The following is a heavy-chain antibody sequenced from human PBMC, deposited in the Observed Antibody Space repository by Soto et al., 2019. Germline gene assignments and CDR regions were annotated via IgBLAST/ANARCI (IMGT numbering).Heavy chain of an antibody. CDR2: IYYSGST. J-gene: IGHJ4*02. CDR3: ARHCSHYYDSSGYYYFDY. D-gene: IGHD3-22*01. Sequence: SSETLSLTCTVSGGSISSSSYYWGWIRQPPGKGQERIGSIYYSGSTYYNPSLKSRVTISVDTSKNHFSLKLSSVTAADTAVYFFARHCSHYYDSSGYYYFDYWGQGTLVTVSS. V-gene: IGHV4-39*01. CDR1: GGSISSSSYY.